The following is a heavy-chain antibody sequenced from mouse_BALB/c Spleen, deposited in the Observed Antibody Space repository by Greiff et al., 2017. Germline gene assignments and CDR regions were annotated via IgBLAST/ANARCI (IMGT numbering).Heavy chain of an antibody. CDR1: GFAFSSYD. CDR3: ARQDYYYGFDY. V-gene: IGHV5-12-1*01. Sequence: VQLKESGGGLVKPGGSLKLSCAASGFAFSSYDMSWVRQTPEKRLEWVAYISSGGGSTYYPDTVKGRFTISRDNAKNTLYLQMSSLTSEDTAMYYCARQDYYYGFDYWGQGTTLTVSS. J-gene: IGHJ2*01. D-gene: IGHD1-1*01. CDR2: ISSGGGST.